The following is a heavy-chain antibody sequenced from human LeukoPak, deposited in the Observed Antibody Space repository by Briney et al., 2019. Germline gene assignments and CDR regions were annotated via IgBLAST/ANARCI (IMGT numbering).Heavy chain of an antibody. D-gene: IGHD3-16*01. CDR3: ARDGRRIMTAFDI. Sequence: ASVKVSCTASGYTFTSYYMHWVRQAPGQGLEWMGIINPSGGSTSYAQKFQGRVTMTRDTSTSTAYMELSSLGSGDTAVYYCARDGRRIMTAFDIWGEGTMVTASS. V-gene: IGHV1-46*01. CDR2: INPSGGST. CDR1: GYTFTSYY. J-gene: IGHJ3*02.